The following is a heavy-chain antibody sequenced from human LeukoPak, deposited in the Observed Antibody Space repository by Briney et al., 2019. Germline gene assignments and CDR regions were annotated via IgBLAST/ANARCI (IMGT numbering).Heavy chain of an antibody. Sequence: SETLSLTCAVYGGSFSGYYWSWIRQPPGKGLEWIGEINHSGSTNYNPSLKSRVTISVDTSKNQFSLKLSSVTAADTAVYHCARGRWGYSSGPPDYWGQGTLVTVSS. CDR2: INHSGST. CDR1: GGSFSGYY. CDR3: ARGRWGYSSGPPDY. J-gene: IGHJ4*02. D-gene: IGHD6-19*01. V-gene: IGHV4-34*01.